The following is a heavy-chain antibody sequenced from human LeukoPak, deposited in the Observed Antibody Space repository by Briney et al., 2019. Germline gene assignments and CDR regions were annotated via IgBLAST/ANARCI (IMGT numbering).Heavy chain of an antibody. CDR2: ISSSSSYI. CDR1: GFTFSRYS. J-gene: IGHJ3*02. Sequence: PGGSLRLSCAASGFTFSRYSMNWVRQAPGKGLEWVSSISSSSSYIYYADSVKGRFTISRDNAKNSLYLQMNSLRAEDTAVYYCARDPPHDAFDIWGQGTMVTVSS. V-gene: IGHV3-21*01. CDR3: ARDPPHDAFDI.